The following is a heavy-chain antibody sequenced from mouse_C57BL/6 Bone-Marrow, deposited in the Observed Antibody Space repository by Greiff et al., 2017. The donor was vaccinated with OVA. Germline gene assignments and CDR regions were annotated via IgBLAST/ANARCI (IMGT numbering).Heavy chain of an antibody. D-gene: IGHD2-3*01. CDR2: INSDGGST. CDR1: EYEFPSHD. V-gene: IGHV5-2*01. J-gene: IGHJ1*03. CDR3: ARHADGYYGYWYFDV. Sequence: DVKLVESGGGLVQPGESLKLSCESNEYEFPSHDMSWVRKTPEKRLELVAAINSDGGSTYYPDTMEGRFIISRENTKKTLYLQMSSLRSEDTALYYCARHADGYYGYWYFDVWGTGTTVTVSS.